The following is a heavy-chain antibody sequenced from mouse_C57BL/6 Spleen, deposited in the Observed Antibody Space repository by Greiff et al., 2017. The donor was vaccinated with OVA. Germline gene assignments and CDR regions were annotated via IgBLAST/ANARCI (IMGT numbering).Heavy chain of an antibody. V-gene: IGHV2-2*01. J-gene: IGHJ3*01. CDR3: ARNREGFAY. CDR2: IWSGGST. CDR1: GFSLTSYG. Sequence: VKLVESGPGLVQPSQSLSITCTVSGFSLTSYGVHWVRQSPGKGLEWLGVIWSGGSTDYNAAFISRLSISKDNSKSQVFFKMNSLQADDTAIYYCARNREGFAYWGQGTLVTVSA.